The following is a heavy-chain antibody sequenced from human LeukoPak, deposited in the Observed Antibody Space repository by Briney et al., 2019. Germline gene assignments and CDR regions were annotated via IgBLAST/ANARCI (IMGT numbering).Heavy chain of an antibody. V-gene: IGHV3-23*01. CDR2: IGGGGDST. J-gene: IGHJ4*02. CDR1: GFTLRNYA. Sequence: GGSLRLSCAASGFTLRNYAMAWVRQAPGKGLEWVSTIGGGGDSTNFAESVKGRFTISRDNSQGTMSLQLSSLRAEDTAIYYCARSSSSWTDFDHWGQGTLVTVSS. CDR3: ARSSSSWTDFDH. D-gene: IGHD6-13*01.